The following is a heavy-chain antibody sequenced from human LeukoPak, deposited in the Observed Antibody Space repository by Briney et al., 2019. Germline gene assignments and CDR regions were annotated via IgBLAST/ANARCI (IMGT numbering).Heavy chain of an antibody. CDR1: GGSFSGYY. D-gene: IGHD3-22*01. Sequence: KPSETLSLTCAVYGGSFSGYYWSWIRQPPGKGLEWIGEINHSGSTNHNPSLKSRVTISVDTSKNQFSLKLSSVTAADTAVYYCARPSNYYDSSGYQRDYYMDVWGKGTTVTISS. CDR2: INHSGST. J-gene: IGHJ6*03. V-gene: IGHV4-34*01. CDR3: ARPSNYYDSSGYQRDYYMDV.